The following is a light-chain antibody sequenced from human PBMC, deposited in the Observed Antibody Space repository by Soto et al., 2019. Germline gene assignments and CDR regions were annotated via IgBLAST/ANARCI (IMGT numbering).Light chain of an antibody. CDR3: QQYNNYWK. CDR1: QSISSW. J-gene: IGKJ1*01. Sequence: DIQMTQSPSTLSASVGDRVTITCRASQSISSWLAWYQQKPGKATKLLIYDASSLESGVPSRFSGSGSATEFTLTGSSLQPDDFATYYCQQYNNYWKCGKGTKVDSK. V-gene: IGKV1-5*01. CDR2: DAS.